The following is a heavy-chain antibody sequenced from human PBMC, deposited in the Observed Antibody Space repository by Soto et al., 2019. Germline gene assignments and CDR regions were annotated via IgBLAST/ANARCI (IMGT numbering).Heavy chain of an antibody. CDR1: GFTLSGYA. J-gene: IGHJ4*02. V-gene: IGHV3-23*05. CDR2: STRDSNT. Sequence: EVQLLESGGDLVQPGGSLRVSCVDSGFTLSGYAMGWVRQAPGKGLEWVSVSTRDSNTYYADSVKGRFTISRDNSRNTVYLQMNRLRAEDTALYYCTKGVEARLVDSWGQGTLVTVSS. D-gene: IGHD6-6*01. CDR3: TKGVEARLVDS.